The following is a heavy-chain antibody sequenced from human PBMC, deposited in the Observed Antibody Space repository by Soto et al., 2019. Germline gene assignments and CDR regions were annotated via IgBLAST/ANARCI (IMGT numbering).Heavy chain of an antibody. CDR2: INHSGST. Sequence: SETLSLTCAVYGGSFSGYYWSWIRQPPWKGLEWIGEINHSGSTNYNPSLKSRVTISVDTSKNQFSLKLSSVTAADTAVYYCARDPLRYFDCLPHGYFDYLGQGTLVTVSS. J-gene: IGHJ4*02. CDR3: ARDPLRYFDCLPHGYFDY. V-gene: IGHV4-34*01. D-gene: IGHD3-9*01. CDR1: GGSFSGYY.